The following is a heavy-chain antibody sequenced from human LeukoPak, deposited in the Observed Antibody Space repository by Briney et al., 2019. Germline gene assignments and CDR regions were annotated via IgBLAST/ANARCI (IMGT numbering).Heavy chain of an antibody. J-gene: IGHJ4*02. CDR1: GFTFSSCA. V-gene: IGHV3-23*01. CDR2: ISGSGGST. Sequence: PGGSLRLSCAASGFTFSSCAMSWVRQAPGKGLEWVSAISGSGGSTYYADSVKGRFTISRDNSKNTLYLQMNSLRAEDTAVYYCAKPYSYSSSWYPDYWGQGTLVTVSS. CDR3: AKPYSYSSSWYPDY. D-gene: IGHD6-13*01.